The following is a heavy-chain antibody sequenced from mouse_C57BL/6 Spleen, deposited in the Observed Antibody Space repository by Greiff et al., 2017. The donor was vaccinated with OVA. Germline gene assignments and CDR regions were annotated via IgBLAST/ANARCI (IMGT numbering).Heavy chain of an antibody. CDR2: IYPRSGNT. CDR3: ARWSLRRDYFDY. D-gene: IGHD2-1*01. CDR1: GYTFTSYG. J-gene: IGHJ2*01. V-gene: IGHV1-81*01. Sequence: QVQLQQSGAELAKPGASVKLSCKASGYTFTSYGISWVKQRTGQGLEWIGEIYPRSGNTYYNEKFKGKATLTADKSSSTAYMELRSLTSEDSAVYFGARWSLRRDYFDYWGQGTTLTVSS.